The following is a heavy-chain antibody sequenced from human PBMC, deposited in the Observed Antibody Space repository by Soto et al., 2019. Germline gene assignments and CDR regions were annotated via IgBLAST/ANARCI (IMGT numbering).Heavy chain of an antibody. CDR2: IYYSGST. V-gene: IGHV4-31*03. CDR1: GGSISSGGYY. CDR3: ARVPDSSSWYGNYYYGMDV. Sequence: KTSETLSLTCTVSGGSISSGGYYWSWIRQHPGKGLEWIGYIYYSGSTYYNPSLKSRVTISVDTSKNQFSLKLSSVTAADTAVYYCARVPDSSSWYGNYYYGMDVWGQGTTVTV. D-gene: IGHD6-13*01. J-gene: IGHJ6*02.